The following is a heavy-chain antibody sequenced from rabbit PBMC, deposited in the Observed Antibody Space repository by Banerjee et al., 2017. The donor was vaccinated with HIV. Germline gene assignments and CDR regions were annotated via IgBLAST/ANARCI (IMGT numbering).Heavy chain of an antibody. D-gene: IGHD4-1*01. CDR2: IGDRS. CDR3: ARDLAGVIGWNFGL. Sequence: APGKGLEWIACIGDRSDYASWATGRFTISKTSSTTVTLQMTSLTAADTATYFCARDLAGVIGWNFGLWGPGTLVTVS. J-gene: IGHJ4*01. V-gene: IGHV1S40*01.